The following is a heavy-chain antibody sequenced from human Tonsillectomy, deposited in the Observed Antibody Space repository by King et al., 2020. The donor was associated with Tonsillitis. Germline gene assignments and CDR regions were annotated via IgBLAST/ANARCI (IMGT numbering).Heavy chain of an antibody. Sequence: QLQESGPGLVKPSETLSLTCTVSGGSISSYYWSWIRQPPGKGLEWIGYIYYSGTANYNPSLKSRVTISVDTSKNQFSLKLSSVTAADTAVYSFARGGRSSSSPYYYYYYYMDVWGKGTTVTVSS. CDR2: IYYSGTA. J-gene: IGHJ6*03. D-gene: IGHD6-6*01. V-gene: IGHV4-59*08. CDR3: ARGGRSSSSPYYYYYYYMDV. CDR1: GGSISSYY.